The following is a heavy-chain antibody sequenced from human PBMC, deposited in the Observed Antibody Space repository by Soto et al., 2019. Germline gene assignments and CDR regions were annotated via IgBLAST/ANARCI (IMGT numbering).Heavy chain of an antibody. CDR1: GVSIHNSHSF. CDR2: VYYSGGS. Sequence: SGTLSRIWAVSGVSIHNSHSFWMWIRQPPGKGLEFIGSVYYSGGSNYNPSLKSRVTVSIDTSNNQFSLRVNSVTAADTAVYYCGRVVEGATRHTDFDSWGQGILVTVSS. CDR3: GRVVEGATRHTDFDS. J-gene: IGHJ5*01. V-gene: IGHV4-39*01. D-gene: IGHD2-15*01.